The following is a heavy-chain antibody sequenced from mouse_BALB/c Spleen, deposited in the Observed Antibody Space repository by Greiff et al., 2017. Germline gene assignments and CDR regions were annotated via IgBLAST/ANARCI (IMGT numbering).Heavy chain of an antibody. CDR1: GFNIKDTY. Sequence: VQLKESGAELVKPGASVKLSCTASGFNIKDTYMHWVKQRPEQGLEWIGRIDPANGNTKYDPKFQGKATITADTSSNTAYLQLSSLTSEDTAVYYCAKEDVYYAMDYWGQGTSVTVSS. J-gene: IGHJ4*01. V-gene: IGHV14-3*02. CDR3: AKEDVYYAMDY. CDR2: IDPANGNT.